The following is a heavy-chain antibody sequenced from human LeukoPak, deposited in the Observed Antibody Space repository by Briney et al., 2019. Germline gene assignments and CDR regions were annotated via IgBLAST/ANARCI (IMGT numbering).Heavy chain of an antibody. J-gene: IGHJ6*02. D-gene: IGHD1-26*01. V-gene: IGHV3-23*01. CDR1: GFTFSSYA. CDR2: VSASGGNT. Sequence: GGSLRLSCAAAGFTFSSYAMTWVRQAPGPGLEWVSLVSASGGNTYYADSVKGRFTISRDNSKNTLSLQMNSLRAEDTAVYYCAKDVRVGGGGMDVWGQGTPVTVSS. CDR3: AKDVRVGGGGMDV.